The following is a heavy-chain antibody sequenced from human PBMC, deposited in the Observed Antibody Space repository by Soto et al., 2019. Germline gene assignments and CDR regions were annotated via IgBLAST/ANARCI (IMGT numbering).Heavy chain of an antibody. Sequence: PVGSLRLSCAASGFTFSSYGMHWVRQAPGKGLEWVANIKYDGSEKYYVDSVKGRFTISRDNTKNSLYLQMNSLRADDTAVYYCARDGEAHGIYFDYWGQGTLVTVSS. J-gene: IGHJ4*01. D-gene: IGHD7-27*01. V-gene: IGHV3-7*03. CDR1: GFTFSSYG. CDR2: IKYDGSEK. CDR3: ARDGEAHGIYFDY.